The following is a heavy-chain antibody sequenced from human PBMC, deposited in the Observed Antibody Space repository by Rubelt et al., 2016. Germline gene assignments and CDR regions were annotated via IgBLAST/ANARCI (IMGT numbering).Heavy chain of an antibody. CDR2: INPSGGST. V-gene: IGHV1-46*01. Sequence: QVQLLQSGPEVQKPGASVKVSCKASGYTFTNNYMLWVRQAPGHGLEWMGMINPSGGSTTYAQKFQGRVTMTRDTSTTTVYMELSSLRSEDTAVYYWARWLNYGDYSDFWGQGTPVTVSS. CDR3: ARWLNYGDYSDF. J-gene: IGHJ4*02. CDR1: GYTFTNNY. D-gene: IGHD4-17*01.